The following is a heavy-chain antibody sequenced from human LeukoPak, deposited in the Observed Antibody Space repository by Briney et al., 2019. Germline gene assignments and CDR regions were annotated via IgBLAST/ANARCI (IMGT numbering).Heavy chain of an antibody. CDR3: ARDADYYYDSSGNGAFDI. CDR2: IIPTLGIA. V-gene: IGHV1-69*04. CDR1: GGTFSSYT. D-gene: IGHD3-22*01. J-gene: IGHJ3*02. Sequence: SVKVSCKASGGTFSSYTISWVRQAPGQGLEWMGRIIPTLGIANYAQKFQGRVTITADKSTSTAYMELSSLRSEDTAVYYCARDADYYYDSSGNGAFDIWGQGTMVTVSS.